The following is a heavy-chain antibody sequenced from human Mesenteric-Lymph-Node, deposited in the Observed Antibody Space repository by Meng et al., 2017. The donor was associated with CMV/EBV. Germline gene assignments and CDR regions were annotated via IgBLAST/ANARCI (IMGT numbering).Heavy chain of an antibody. Sequence: ASVKVSCKASGYTFTSYGISWVRQAPGQGLEWMGWISAYNGNADYAQKLQGRVTMTTDTSTSTAYMELRSLRSDDTAVYYCARVGAYCTAVSCNDYWGQGTLVTVSS. D-gene: IGHD2-8*02. CDR2: ISAYNGNA. V-gene: IGHV1-18*01. CDR1: GYTFTSYG. CDR3: ARVGAYCTAVSCNDY. J-gene: IGHJ4*02.